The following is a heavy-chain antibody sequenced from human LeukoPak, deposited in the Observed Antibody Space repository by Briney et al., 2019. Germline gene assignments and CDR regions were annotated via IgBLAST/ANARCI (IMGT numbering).Heavy chain of an antibody. D-gene: IGHD3-10*01. V-gene: IGHV4-59*08. CDR2: VYYSGST. CDR3: AKSYYYASGLDY. Sequence: SETLSLTCIVSGGSIGSNYWSWIRQPPGKGLEWIGHVYYSGSTNYNPSLKSRVTMSVDSSKSHFSLKLSSVTAADTAVYYCAKSYYYASGLDYWGQGTLVTVSS. CDR1: GGSIGSNY. J-gene: IGHJ4*02.